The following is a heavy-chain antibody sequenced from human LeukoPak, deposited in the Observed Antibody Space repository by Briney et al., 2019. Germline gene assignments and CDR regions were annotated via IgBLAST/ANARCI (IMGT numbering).Heavy chain of an antibody. CDR1: GYSFTSNY. CDR2: IYPRDGST. Sequence: ASVNVSCKASGYSFTSNYIHWLRQAPGQGLEWMGMIYPRDGSTSYAQKFQGRVTVTRDTSTSTVHMELSGLRSEDTAVYYCARDQEAFDYWGQGTLVTVSS. V-gene: IGHV1-46*01. CDR3: ARDQEAFDY. J-gene: IGHJ4*02.